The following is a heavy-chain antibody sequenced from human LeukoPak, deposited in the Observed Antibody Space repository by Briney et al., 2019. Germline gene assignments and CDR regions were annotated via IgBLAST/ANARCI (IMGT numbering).Heavy chain of an antibody. Sequence: ASVKVSCKASGYTFTGYYMHWVRQAPGQGLEWMGWINPNSGGTNYAQKFQGRVTMTRDTSISTAYMELSRLRSDDTAVYYCAREVSYSSSWYTPTRFDYWGQGTLVTVSS. V-gene: IGHV1-2*02. J-gene: IGHJ4*02. CDR3: AREVSYSSSWYTPTRFDY. CDR2: INPNSGGT. D-gene: IGHD6-13*01. CDR1: GYTFTGYY.